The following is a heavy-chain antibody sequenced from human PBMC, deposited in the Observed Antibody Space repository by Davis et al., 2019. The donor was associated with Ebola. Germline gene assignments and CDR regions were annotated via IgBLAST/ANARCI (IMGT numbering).Heavy chain of an antibody. V-gene: IGHV3-23*01. CDR1: GFTFSSYA. J-gene: IGHJ4*02. CDR3: AKSRCSGGSCSGYFDY. CDR2: ISVSSGAST. D-gene: IGHD2-15*01. Sequence: GESLKLSCAASGFTFSSYAMSWVRQAPGKGLEWVSAISVSSGASTYYADSVKGRFTISRDNSKNTLYLQMNSLRAEDSAVYYCAKSRCSGGSCSGYFDYWGQGTLVTVSS.